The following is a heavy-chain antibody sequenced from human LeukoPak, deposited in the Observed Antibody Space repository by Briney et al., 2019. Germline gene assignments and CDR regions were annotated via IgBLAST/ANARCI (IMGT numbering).Heavy chain of an antibody. J-gene: IGHJ2*01. Sequence: SETLSLTCAVYSGSFSDYYWNWIRQPPGKGLEWIGEINHSGSTNYNPSLKSRVTMSVDTSKNQFSLKLCSVTAADTALYYCARVVYYYGSGSPYWYFDLWGRGTLVTVSS. V-gene: IGHV4-34*01. CDR2: INHSGST. CDR3: ARVVYYYGSGSPYWYFDL. D-gene: IGHD3-10*01. CDR1: SGSFSDYY.